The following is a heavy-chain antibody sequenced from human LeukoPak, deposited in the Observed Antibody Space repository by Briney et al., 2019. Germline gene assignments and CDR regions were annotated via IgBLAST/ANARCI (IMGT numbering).Heavy chain of an antibody. J-gene: IGHJ4*02. V-gene: IGHV4-59*01. CDR1: DDSISSSY. CDR2: IYYSGST. D-gene: IGHD3-10*01. CDR3: AAMVRGDNFDY. Sequence: SETLSLTCTVSDDSISSSYWSWIRQPPGKGLEWIGYIYYSGSTNYNPSLKSRVTISVDTSKKQFSLKLSSVTAADTAVYYCAAMVRGDNFDYWGQGTLVTVSS.